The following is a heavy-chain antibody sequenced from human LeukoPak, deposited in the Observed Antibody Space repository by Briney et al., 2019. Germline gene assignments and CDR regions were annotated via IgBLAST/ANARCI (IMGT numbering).Heavy chain of an antibody. CDR1: GYSFTSYW. Sequence: HGESLQICCKGSGYSFTSYWIGWVRPMPGKGLEWMGIIYPGDSDTRYSPSFQGQVTISAEKSISTAYLQWSSLKAADTAMYYCARVRTTVTTGLDYWGQGTLVTVSS. CDR2: IYPGDSDT. V-gene: IGHV5-51*01. J-gene: IGHJ4*02. D-gene: IGHD4-17*01. CDR3: ARVRTTVTTGLDY.